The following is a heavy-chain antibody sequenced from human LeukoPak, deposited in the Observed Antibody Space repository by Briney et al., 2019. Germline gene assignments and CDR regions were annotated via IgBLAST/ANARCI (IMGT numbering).Heavy chain of an antibody. Sequence: GRSLRLSCAASGFTFSSYGMHWVRQAPGKGLEWVAVIWYDGSNKYYADSVKGRFTISRDNSKNTLYLQMNSLRAEDTAVYYCARGGIVVVPAAIGAFDIWGQGTMVTVFS. J-gene: IGHJ3*02. CDR2: IWYDGSNK. CDR3: ARGGIVVVPAAIGAFDI. V-gene: IGHV3-33*01. D-gene: IGHD2-2*01. CDR1: GFTFSSYG.